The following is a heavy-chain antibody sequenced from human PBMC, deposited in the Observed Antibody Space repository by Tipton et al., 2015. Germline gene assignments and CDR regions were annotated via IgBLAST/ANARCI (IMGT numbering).Heavy chain of an antibody. J-gene: IGHJ5*02. CDR1: GDSISSSNW. CDR3: ARGGNNWFDP. D-gene: IGHD2-15*01. V-gene: IGHV4-4*02. Sequence: TLSLTCSVSGDSISSSNWWSWVRQPPGKGLEWIGEIHHGGSTNYNPSLKSRVTMSVDTSKNQFSLKLSSVTAADMAVYYCARGGNNWFDPWGRGTLVTVSS. CDR2: IHHGGST.